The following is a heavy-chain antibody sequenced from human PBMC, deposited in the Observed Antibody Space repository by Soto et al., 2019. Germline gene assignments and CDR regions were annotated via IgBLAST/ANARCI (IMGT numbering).Heavy chain of an antibody. Sequence: SETLSLTCTVSGGSISSYYWSWIRQPPGKGLEWIGCIYYSGSTNYNPSLKSRVTISVDTSKNQFSLKLSSVTAADTAVYYCARTAVEMATRYYFDYWGQGTLVTVSS. J-gene: IGHJ4*02. CDR1: GGSISSYY. V-gene: IGHV4-59*01. D-gene: IGHD5-12*01. CDR3: ARTAVEMATRYYFDY. CDR2: IYYSGST.